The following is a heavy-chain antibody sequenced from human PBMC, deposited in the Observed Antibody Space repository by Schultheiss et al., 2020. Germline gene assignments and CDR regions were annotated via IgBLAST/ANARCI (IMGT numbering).Heavy chain of an antibody. CDR1: GFTFSSYG. V-gene: IGHV3-30*03. CDR3: ARDRDIGADPDAFDI. J-gene: IGHJ3*02. CDR2: ISYDGSNK. Sequence: GGSLRLSCAASGFTFSSYGMHWVRQAPGKGLEWVAVISYDGSNKYYADSVKGRFTISRDNSKNTLYLQMNSLRAEDTAVYYCARDRDIGADPDAFDIWGQGTMVTVSS. D-gene: IGHD5-12*01.